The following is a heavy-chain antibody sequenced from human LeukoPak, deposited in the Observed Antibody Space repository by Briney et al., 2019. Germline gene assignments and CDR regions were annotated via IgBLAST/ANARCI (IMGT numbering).Heavy chain of an antibody. Sequence: KSSETLSLTCTVSGGSISSVSYYWGWIRQPPGKGLEWIGNIYYTGTTNYNPSLKSRVTISVDTSKNQFSLKLNSVTAADTAVYYCARDRPNYDILTGYQSTYFDYWGQGTLVTVSS. CDR1: GGSISSVSYY. D-gene: IGHD3-9*01. V-gene: IGHV4-39*07. J-gene: IGHJ4*02. CDR2: IYYTGTT. CDR3: ARDRPNYDILTGYQSTYFDY.